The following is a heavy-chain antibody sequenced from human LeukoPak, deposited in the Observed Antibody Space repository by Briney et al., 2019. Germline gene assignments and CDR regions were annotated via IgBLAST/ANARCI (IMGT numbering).Heavy chain of an antibody. CDR1: GFTFSDYY. V-gene: IGHV3-11*01. D-gene: IGHD4-11*01. CDR3: AKAKSYYSNYDY. CDR2: ISSSGSTI. Sequence: GGSLRLSCAASGFTFSDYYMSWIRQAPGKGLEWVSYISSSGSTIYYADSVKGRFTISRDNAKNSLYLQVNSLRAEDTAVYYCAKAKSYYSNYDYWGQGTLVTVSS. J-gene: IGHJ4*02.